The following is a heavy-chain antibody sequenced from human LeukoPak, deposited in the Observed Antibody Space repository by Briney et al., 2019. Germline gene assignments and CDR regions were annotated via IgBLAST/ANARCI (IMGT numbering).Heavy chain of an antibody. Sequence: GGSLRLSCVVSGFTVSGDYISWFRQAPGKGLEWVSVLYYGVSTFYKDSVKGRCTTSGDNFKNTVYLQMNSLRAEETAVYYCARGRQNYGDYPYWGQGTLVTVSS. J-gene: IGHJ4*02. CDR2: LYYGVST. CDR3: ARGRQNYGDYPY. V-gene: IGHV3-53*01. CDR1: GFTVSGDY. D-gene: IGHD4-17*01.